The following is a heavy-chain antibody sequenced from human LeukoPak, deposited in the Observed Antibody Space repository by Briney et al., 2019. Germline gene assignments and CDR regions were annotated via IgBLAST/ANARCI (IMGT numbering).Heavy chain of an antibody. J-gene: IGHJ5*02. CDR3: ATGGGTVTTGWFDP. CDR2: FDPEDGET. CDR1: GGTFSSYA. V-gene: IGHV1-24*01. D-gene: IGHD4-11*01. Sequence: ASVNVSCKASGGTFSSYAISWVRQAPGKGLEWMGGFDPEDGETIYAQKFQGRVTMTEDTSTDTAYMELGSLRSEDTAVYYCATGGGTVTTGWFDPWGQGTPVTVSS.